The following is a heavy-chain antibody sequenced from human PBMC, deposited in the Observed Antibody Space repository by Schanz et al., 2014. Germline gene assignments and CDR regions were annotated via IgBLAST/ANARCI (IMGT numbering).Heavy chain of an antibody. CDR1: GFTLSNYA. CDR2: ISGSGGNT. CDR3: AKDAENTAMITDYFDY. D-gene: IGHD5-18*01. J-gene: IGHJ4*02. Sequence: EMQLLESGGGLAQPGGSLRLSCAASGFTLSNYAMSWVRQAPGKGLEWVSIISGSGGNTYYADAVRGRFTISRDNSKTTVYLQMNSLRAEDTAVYYCAKDAENTAMITDYFDYWGQGTLVTVSS. V-gene: IGHV3-23*01.